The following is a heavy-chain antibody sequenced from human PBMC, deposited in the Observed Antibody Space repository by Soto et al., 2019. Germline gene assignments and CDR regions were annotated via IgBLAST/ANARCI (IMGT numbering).Heavy chain of an antibody. D-gene: IGHD3-16*01. J-gene: IGHJ4*02. CDR3: AKGLDVWGDFDY. CDR2: ISASGGSM. Sequence: EVQLLESGGGLVPPGGSLRLSCTASGFTFSRYAMNWVRQAPGKGLEWVSVISASGGSMYYADSVKGRFFISRDNSKNTLYVQMNSLRDEDTAVYYCAKGLDVWGDFDYWGQGTLVTVSS. V-gene: IGHV3-23*01. CDR1: GFTFSRYA.